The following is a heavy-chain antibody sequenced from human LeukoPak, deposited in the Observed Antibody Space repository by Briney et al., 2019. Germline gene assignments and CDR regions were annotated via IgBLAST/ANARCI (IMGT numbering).Heavy chain of an antibody. CDR1: GYTFTSYY. CDR3: ARSTVTTEYYFDY. Sequence: ASVQVSCQASGYTFTSYYMHWVRQAPGQGLEWMGIINPSGGSTSYAQKFQGRVTMTRDTSTSTVYMELSSLRSEDTAVYYCARSTVTTEYYFDYWGQGTLVTVSS. D-gene: IGHD4-17*01. V-gene: IGHV1-46*01. CDR2: INPSGGST. J-gene: IGHJ4*02.